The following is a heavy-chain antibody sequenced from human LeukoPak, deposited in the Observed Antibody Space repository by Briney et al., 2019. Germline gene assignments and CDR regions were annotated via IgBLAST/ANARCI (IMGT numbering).Heavy chain of an antibody. Sequence: PGGSLRLSCAASGFTFSSYSMNWVRQAPGKGLEWVSSISSSSSYIYYADSVKGRFTISRDNAKNSLYLQMNRLTAEDTAVYYCARFSRRTDYYYYYYMDVWGKGTTVTVSS. CDR3: ARFSRRTDYYYYYYMDV. CDR1: GFTFSSYS. CDR2: ISSSSSYI. J-gene: IGHJ6*03. V-gene: IGHV3-21*01.